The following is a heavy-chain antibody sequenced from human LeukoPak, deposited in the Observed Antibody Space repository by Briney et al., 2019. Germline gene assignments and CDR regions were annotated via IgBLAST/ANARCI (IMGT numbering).Heavy chain of an antibody. Sequence: SQTLSLTCAISGDTVSSNSAVWDWLRQSPSRGLEWLGRTYYSSQLNTHYAESLKGRLTINPDTSRNQFSLPLNSVTPEDTAVYYCARDGPVSYFNLWGQGTLVTVSS. V-gene: IGHV6-1*01. D-gene: IGHD3-10*01. CDR2: TYYSSQLNT. CDR1: GDTVSSNSAV. J-gene: IGHJ5*02. CDR3: ARDGPVSYFNL.